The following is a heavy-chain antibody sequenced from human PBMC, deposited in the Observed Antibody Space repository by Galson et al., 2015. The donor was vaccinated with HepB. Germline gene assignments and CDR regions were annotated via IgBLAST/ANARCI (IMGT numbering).Heavy chain of an antibody. V-gene: IGHV3-23*01. D-gene: IGHD6-13*01. J-gene: IGHJ4*02. Sequence: SLRLSCAASGFTFSNWPMSWVRQAPGKGLEWVSGVSNDGRVTDYRDSVKGRFTVSRDNSKNMVYLQIDSLRVEDTATYFCAKKIAGPNPFEHWGQGTLVIVSS. CDR1: GFTFSNWP. CDR3: AKKIAGPNPFEH. CDR2: VSNDGRVT.